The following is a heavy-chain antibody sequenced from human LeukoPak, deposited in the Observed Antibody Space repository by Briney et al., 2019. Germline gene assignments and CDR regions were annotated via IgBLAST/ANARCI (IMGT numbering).Heavy chain of an antibody. Sequence: SETLSLTCTVSGGSISSYYWSWIRQPPGKGLEWIGHIYYSGSTNYNPSLKSRVTISVDTSKNQFSLKLSSVTAADTAVYYCARDHVGATDYWGQGTLVTVSS. D-gene: IGHD1-26*01. CDR3: ARDHVGATDY. CDR1: GGSISSYY. CDR2: IYYSGST. V-gene: IGHV4-59*01. J-gene: IGHJ4*02.